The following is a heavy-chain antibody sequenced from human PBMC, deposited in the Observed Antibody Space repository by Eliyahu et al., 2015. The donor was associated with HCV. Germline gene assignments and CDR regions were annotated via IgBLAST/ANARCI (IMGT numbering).Heavy chain of an antibody. Sequence: EVQLVQSGAEVKKPGESLKISCKGSGYSFTSYWIGWVRQMPGKGLEWMGIIYPGDSDTRYSPSFQGQVTISADKSISTAYLQWSSLKASDTAMYYCARFFREWTPVYYYYYGMDVWGQGTTVTVSX. CDR1: GYSFTSYW. CDR3: ARFFREWTPVYYYYYGMDV. V-gene: IGHV5-51*03. D-gene: IGHD3-3*01. CDR2: IYPGDSDT. J-gene: IGHJ6*02.